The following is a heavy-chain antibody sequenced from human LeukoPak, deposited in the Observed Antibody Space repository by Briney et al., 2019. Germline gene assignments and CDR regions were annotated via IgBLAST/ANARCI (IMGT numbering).Heavy chain of an antibody. CDR1: GFTFSNYV. D-gene: IGHD2-15*01. CDR2: ITASGDST. J-gene: IGHJ4*02. V-gene: IGHV3-23*01. CDR3: ARRDIVVVVSASDY. Sequence: GESLRLSCAASGFTFSNYVMIWVRQAPGKGLEWVSGITASGDSTYYGDSVKGRFTMSRDNSKNTVYLQMNSLRVDGTAVYFCARRDIVVVVSASDYWGQGTLVTVSS.